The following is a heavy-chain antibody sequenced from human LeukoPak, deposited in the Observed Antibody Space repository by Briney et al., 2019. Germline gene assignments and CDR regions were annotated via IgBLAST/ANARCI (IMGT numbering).Heavy chain of an antibody. V-gene: IGHV3-30*04. Sequence: GRSLRLSCTASGFTFSSYAMHWVRQAPGKGLEWAAVISYDGSNKYYADSVKGRFTISRDNSKNTLYLQMNSLRAEDTAVYYCAREGGYYYDSSGSYGDYWGQGTLVTVSS. CDR1: GFTFSSYA. D-gene: IGHD3-22*01. CDR2: ISYDGSNK. J-gene: IGHJ4*02. CDR3: AREGGYYYDSSGSYGDY.